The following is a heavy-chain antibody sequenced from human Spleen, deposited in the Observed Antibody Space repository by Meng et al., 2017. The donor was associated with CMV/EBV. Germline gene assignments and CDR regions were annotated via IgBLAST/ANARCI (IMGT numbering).Heavy chain of an antibody. CDR1: GGSLSGYY. Sequence: GSLRLSCGIYGGSLSGYYWSWIRQTPGKGLEWIGEIRHSGDITNYNPSLKSRVTMSVDTSKNQFSLKLSSVTAADTAVYYCARGYCSSTSCYTSPYYYYGMDVWGQGTTVTVSS. D-gene: IGHD2-2*02. V-gene: IGHV4-34*01. CDR2: IRHSGDIT. J-gene: IGHJ6*02. CDR3: ARGYCSSTSCYTSPYYYYGMDV.